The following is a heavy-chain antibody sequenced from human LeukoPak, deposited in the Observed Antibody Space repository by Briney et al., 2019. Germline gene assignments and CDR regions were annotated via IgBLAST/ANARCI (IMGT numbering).Heavy chain of an antibody. D-gene: IGHD3-22*01. J-gene: IGHJ4*02. V-gene: IGHV4-39*07. CDR3: AREYYGSSGYYNDY. Sequence: DPSETLSLTCTVSGGSISSSRHYWGWIRQPPGKGLEWIGSMYYSGSNYYNPSLRSRVTISVDTSKNQFSLNLSSVTAADTAVYYCAREYYGSSGYYNDYWGQGALVTVSS. CDR2: MYYSGSN. CDR1: GGSISSSRHY.